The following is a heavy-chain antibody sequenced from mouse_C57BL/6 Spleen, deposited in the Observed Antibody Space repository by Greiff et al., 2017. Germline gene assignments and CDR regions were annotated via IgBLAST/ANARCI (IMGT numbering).Heavy chain of an antibody. CDR2: INPNNGGT. V-gene: IGHV1-26*01. CDR3: ARGLPHFDY. D-gene: IGHD2-2*01. Sequence: VQLQQSGPELVKPGASVKISCKASGYTFTDYYMNWVKQSHGKSLEWIGDINPNNGGTSYNQKFKGKATLTVDKSSSTAYMELRSLTSEDSAVYYCARGLPHFDYWGQGTTLTVSS. CDR1: GYTFTDYY. J-gene: IGHJ2*01.